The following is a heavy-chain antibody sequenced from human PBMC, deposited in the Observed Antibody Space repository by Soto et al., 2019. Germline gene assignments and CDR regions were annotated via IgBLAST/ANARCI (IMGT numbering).Heavy chain of an antibody. CDR1: DGFIRRYD. V-gene: IGHV4-59*01. J-gene: IGHJ4*02. D-gene: IGHD2-15*01. Sequence: SEALSLSRTGSDGFIRRYDWRLCRQPPGKGLEWIGYIYYSGSANYNPSLKSRVTISVDTSKNQFSLKLSPMIAADTAVYYCARVEYTGGIFYPFDYWGQGILVTVS. CDR3: ARVEYTGGIFYPFDY. CDR2: IYYSGSA.